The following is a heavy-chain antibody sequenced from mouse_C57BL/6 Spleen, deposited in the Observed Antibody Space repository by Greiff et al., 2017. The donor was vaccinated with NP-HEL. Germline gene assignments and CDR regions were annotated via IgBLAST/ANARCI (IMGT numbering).Heavy chain of an antibody. CDR2: IYPGDGDT. V-gene: IGHV1-80*01. CDR3: ARFPYDYDGNY. J-gene: IGHJ2*01. CDR1: GYAFSSYW. D-gene: IGHD2-4*01. Sequence: VQLQQSGAELVKPGASVKISCKASGYAFSSYWMNWVKQRPGKGLEWIGQIYPGDGDTNYNGKFKGKATLTADTSSSTAYMQLSSLTSEDAAVYFCARFPYDYDGNYWGQGTTLTVSS.